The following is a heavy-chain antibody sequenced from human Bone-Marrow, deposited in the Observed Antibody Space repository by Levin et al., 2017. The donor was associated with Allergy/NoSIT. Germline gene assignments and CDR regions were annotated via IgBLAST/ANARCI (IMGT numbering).Heavy chain of an antibody. CDR2: IRTKVYGGTT. CDR1: GFIVGDFGDYA. Sequence: GGSLRLSCVVSGFIVGDFGDYAVSWFRQAPGKGLEWVSFIRTKVYGGTTEYAASVKGRFSVSRDDSKNIAYLQMNSLTTADTAVYYCARGGSLATQQYYYGMDAWGQGTTVTASS. CDR3: ARGGSLATQQYYYGMDA. D-gene: IGHD3-10*01. V-gene: IGHV3-49*03. J-gene: IGHJ6*02.